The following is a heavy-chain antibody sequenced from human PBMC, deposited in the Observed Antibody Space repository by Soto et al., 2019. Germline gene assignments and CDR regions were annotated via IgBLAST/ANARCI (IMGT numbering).Heavy chain of an antibody. CDR2: MNPNSGNT. CDR3: ARGSSYCSSTSCYVGEDTDFDY. J-gene: IGHJ4*02. CDR1: GYTFTSYD. D-gene: IGHD2-2*01. V-gene: IGHV1-8*01. Sequence: ASVKVSCKASGYTFTSYDINWVRQATGQGLEWMGWMNPNSGNTGYAQKFQGRVTMTRNTSISTAYMELSSLRSEDTAVYYCARGSSYCSSTSCYVGEDTDFDYWGQGTLVTVSS.